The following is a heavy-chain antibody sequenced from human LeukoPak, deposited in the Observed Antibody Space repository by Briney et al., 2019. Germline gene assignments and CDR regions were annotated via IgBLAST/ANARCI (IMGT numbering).Heavy chain of an antibody. V-gene: IGHV4-59*01. Sequence: SETLSLTCTVSGGPISTYYWSWIRQPPGKGLEWIGYIYYSGTTNYNPSLKSRVTVSVDTSKNQFSLKLSSVTAADTAVYYCARTGSWYHHFGYWGQGTPVTVSS. J-gene: IGHJ4*02. CDR3: ARTGSWYHHFGY. CDR1: GGPISTYY. CDR2: IYYSGTT. D-gene: IGHD6-13*01.